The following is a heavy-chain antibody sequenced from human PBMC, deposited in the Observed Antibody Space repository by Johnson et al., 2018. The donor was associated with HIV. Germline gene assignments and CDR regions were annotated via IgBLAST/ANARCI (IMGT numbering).Heavy chain of an antibody. CDR3: ARKDDTNAFDI. J-gene: IGHJ3*02. Sequence: VQLVESGGGLVQPGGSLRLSCVVSGFTFSSHAMSWVRQVPGKGLEWVSSFSRSGGSTDYADSVKGRFTISRNNSKNTLYLPMNSLRAEDTDVYYCARKDDTNAFDIWGQGTMVTVSS. CDR2: FSRSGGST. D-gene: IGHD3-22*01. CDR1: GFTFSSHA. V-gene: IGHV3-23*04.